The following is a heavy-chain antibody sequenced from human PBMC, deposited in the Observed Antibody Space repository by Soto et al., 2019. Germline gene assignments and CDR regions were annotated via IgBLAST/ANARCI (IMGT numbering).Heavy chain of an antibody. CDR3: ARSASPSEYYYYGMDV. CDR2: IIPIFGTA. V-gene: IGHV1-69*06. CDR1: GGTFSSYA. Sequence: SVKVSCKASGGTFSSYAISWVRQAPGQGLEWMGGIIPIFGTANYAQKFQGRVTITADKSTSTAYMELSSLRSEDTAVYYCARSASPSEYYYYGMDVWGQGTTVTVSS. J-gene: IGHJ6*02.